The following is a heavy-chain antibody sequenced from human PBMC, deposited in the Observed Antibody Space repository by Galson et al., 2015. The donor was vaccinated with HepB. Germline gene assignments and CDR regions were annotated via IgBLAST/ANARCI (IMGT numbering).Heavy chain of an antibody. V-gene: IGHV1-18*01. Sequence: SVKVSCKASGYTFTSYGISWVRQAPGQGLEWMGWISAYNGNTNYAQKLQGRVTMTTDTSTSTAYMELRSLRSDDTAVYYCARAGYCTNDVCYISAFDIWGQGTMVTVSS. CDR1: GYTFTSYG. D-gene: IGHD2-8*01. J-gene: IGHJ3*02. CDR2: ISAYNGNT. CDR3: ARAGYCTNDVCYISAFDI.